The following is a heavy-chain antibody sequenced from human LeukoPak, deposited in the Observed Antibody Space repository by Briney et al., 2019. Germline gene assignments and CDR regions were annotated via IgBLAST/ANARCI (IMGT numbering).Heavy chain of an antibody. D-gene: IGHD3-3*01. Sequence: GGSLRLSCAASQFTFSSYNMNWVRQAPGKGLEWVSSISSTSRYIYYADSVEGRFTISRDNAKNSLFLQMNSLKAEDTAVYYCAREVFWSGYFANLHFDYWGRGTLVTVSS. J-gene: IGHJ4*02. CDR1: QFTFSSYN. CDR2: ISSTSRYI. CDR3: AREVFWSGYFANLHFDY. V-gene: IGHV3-21*06.